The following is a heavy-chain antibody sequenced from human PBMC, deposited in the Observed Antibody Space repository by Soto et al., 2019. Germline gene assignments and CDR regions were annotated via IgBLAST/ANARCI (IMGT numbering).Heavy chain of an antibody. V-gene: IGHV1-69*08. J-gene: IGHJ4*02. D-gene: IGHD5-12*01. Sequence: QVQLVQSGAEVKKPGSSVKVSCKASGGTFSNDIIPWVRQAPGQGLEWMGRIIPRLDITKYAQKFQGRVTITADKSMSTAYMELNGLRAEDTAVYYCVRDSSIGSTYSGYDGIDYWGQGTLVTVSS. CDR1: GGTFSNDI. CDR2: IIPRLDIT. CDR3: VRDSSIGSTYSGYDGIDY.